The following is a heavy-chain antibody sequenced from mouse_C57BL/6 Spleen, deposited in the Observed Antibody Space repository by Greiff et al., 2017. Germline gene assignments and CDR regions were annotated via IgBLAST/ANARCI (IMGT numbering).Heavy chain of an antibody. V-gene: IGHV1-19*01. CDR2: INPYNGGT. D-gene: IGHD5-1*01. CDR1: GYTFTDYY. J-gene: IGHJ2*01. Sequence: EVQLQQSGPVLVKPGASVKMSCKASGYTFTDYYMNWVKQSHGKSLEWIGVINPYNGGTSYNQKFKGKATLTVDKSSSTAYMELNSLTSEDSAVYYCAREGGYLFDYWGQGTTLTVSS. CDR3: AREGGYLFDY.